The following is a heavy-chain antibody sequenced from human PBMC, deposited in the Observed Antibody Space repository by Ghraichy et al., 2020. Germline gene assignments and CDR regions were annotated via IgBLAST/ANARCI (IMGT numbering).Heavy chain of an antibody. J-gene: IGHJ6*04. CDR1: GYTFTRYG. D-gene: IGHD3-10*01. CDR3: ARKHSILWYYGSRLDV. CDR2: ISTYNGHT. V-gene: IGHV1-18*01. Sequence: ASVKVSCKASGYTFTRYGISLVRQAPGQGLEWMGWISTYNGHTTYAQNLQGRVTMTRDTCTSIASMELTSLRSDDTTVYYCARKHSILWYYGSRLDVWGTGTTVIVSS.